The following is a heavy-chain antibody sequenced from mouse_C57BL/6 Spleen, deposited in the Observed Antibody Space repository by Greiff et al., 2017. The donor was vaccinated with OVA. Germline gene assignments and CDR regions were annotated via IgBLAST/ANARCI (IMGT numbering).Heavy chain of an antibody. CDR1: GYTFTDYY. D-gene: IGHD2-4*01. V-gene: IGHV1-26*01. CDR2: INPNNGGT. CDR3: ARSHDYDGDAMDY. Sequence: EVQLQQSGPELVKPGASVKISCKASGYTFTDYYMNWVKQSHGKSLEWIGDINPNNGGTSYNQKFKGKATLTVDKSSSKAYMELRSLTSEDSAVYYCARSHDYDGDAMDYWGQGTSVTVSS. J-gene: IGHJ4*01.